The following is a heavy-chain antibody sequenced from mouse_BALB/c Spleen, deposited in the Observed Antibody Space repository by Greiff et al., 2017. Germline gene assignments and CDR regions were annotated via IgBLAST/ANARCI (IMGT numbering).Heavy chain of an antibody. J-gene: IGHJ4*01. CDR1: GYTFTSYV. V-gene: IGHV1-14*01. CDR3: AREGGREVSYAMDY. Sequence: VHVKQSGPELVKPGASVKMSCKASGYTFTSYVMHWVKQKPGQGLEWIGYINPYNDGTKYNEKFKGKATLTSDKSSSTAYMELSSLTSEDSAVYYCAREGGREVSYAMDYWGQGTSVTVSS. CDR2: INPYNDGT.